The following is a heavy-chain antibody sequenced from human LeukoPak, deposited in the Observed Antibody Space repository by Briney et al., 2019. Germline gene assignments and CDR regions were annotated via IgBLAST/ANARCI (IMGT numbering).Heavy chain of an antibody. V-gene: IGHV3-23*01. CDR3: AKGSSGTYYSHFDN. CDR1: GFTFSSYA. D-gene: IGHD1-26*01. Sequence: GSLRLSCAASGFTFSSYAVSWVRQAPGMGLEWVSTITDRGGSTYYADSVKGRFTISRDNSRNTLYVQMNDLGAEDTALYFCAKGSSGTYYSHFDNWGQGTLVTVSS. CDR2: ITDRGGST. J-gene: IGHJ4*02.